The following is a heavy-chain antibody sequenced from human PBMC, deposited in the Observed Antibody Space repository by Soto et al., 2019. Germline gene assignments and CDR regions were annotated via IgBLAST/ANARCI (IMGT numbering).Heavy chain of an antibody. CDR1: GYSFTSYW. D-gene: IGHD2-15*01. V-gene: IGHV5-51*01. CDR3: ARPGGFHCSGGSCYSIPDAFDI. CDR2: IYPGDSDT. Sequence: GESLKISCKGSGYSFTSYWIGWVRQMPGKGLEWMGIIYPGDSDTRYSPSFQGQVTISADKSISTAYLQWSSLKASGTAMYYCARPGGFHCSGGSCYSIPDAFDIWGQGTMVTVSS. J-gene: IGHJ3*02.